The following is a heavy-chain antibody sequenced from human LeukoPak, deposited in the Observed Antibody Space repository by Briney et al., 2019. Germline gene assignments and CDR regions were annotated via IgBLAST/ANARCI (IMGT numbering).Heavy chain of an antibody. Sequence: ASVKVSCKASGYTFTGYYMHWVRQAPGQGLEWMGWINPNSGGTNYAQKFQGRVTMTRDTSIGTAYMELSRLRSDDTAVYYCARGRAHFFGVVTEKFDYWGQGTLVTVSS. D-gene: IGHD3-3*01. V-gene: IGHV1-2*02. J-gene: IGHJ4*02. CDR3: ARGRAHFFGVVTEKFDY. CDR1: GYTFTGYY. CDR2: INPNSGGT.